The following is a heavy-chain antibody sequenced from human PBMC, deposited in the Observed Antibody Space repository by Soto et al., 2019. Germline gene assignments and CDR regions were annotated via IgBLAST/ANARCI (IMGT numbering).Heavy chain of an antibody. CDR1: GGSISSSSYY. V-gene: IGHV4-39*01. J-gene: IGHJ4*02. D-gene: IGHD3-22*01. Sequence: TLSLTCTVSGGSISSSSYYWGWIRQPPGKGLEWIGSIYYSGSTYYNPSLKSRVTISVDTSKNQFSLKLSSVTAADTAVYYCASLYYYDSSGNFDYWGQGTLVTVSS. CDR3: ASLYYYDSSGNFDY. CDR2: IYYSGST.